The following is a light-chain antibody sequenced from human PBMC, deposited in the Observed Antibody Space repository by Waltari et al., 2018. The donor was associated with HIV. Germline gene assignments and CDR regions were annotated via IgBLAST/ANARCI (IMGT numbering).Light chain of an antibody. CDR3: ASWDDKLDGWV. CDR1: YSIIGSNT. Sequence: QSLLPQPPSASGTPGQRVTISCSGSYSIIGSNTVNWHPQLPGSAPRALIYNNDQRPSGVPVRFCGSKSVTSASLAISGLQSEDQGDYYCASWDDKLDGWVFGGGTRLTVL. V-gene: IGLV1-44*01. J-gene: IGLJ3*02. CDR2: NND.